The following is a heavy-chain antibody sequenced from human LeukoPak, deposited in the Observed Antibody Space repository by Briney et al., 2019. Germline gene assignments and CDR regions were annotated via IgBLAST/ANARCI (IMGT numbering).Heavy chain of an antibody. CDR1: GYTFTSYG. V-gene: IGHV1-69*05. Sequence: ASVKVSCKASGYTFTSYGISWVRQAPGQGLEWMGGIIPIFGTANYAQKFQGRVTITTDESTSTAYMELSSLRSEDTAVYYCARAVQGYYDFWSGYYNEYYFDYWGQGTLVTVSS. CDR2: IIPIFGTA. D-gene: IGHD3-3*01. CDR3: ARAVQGYYDFWSGYYNEYYFDY. J-gene: IGHJ4*02.